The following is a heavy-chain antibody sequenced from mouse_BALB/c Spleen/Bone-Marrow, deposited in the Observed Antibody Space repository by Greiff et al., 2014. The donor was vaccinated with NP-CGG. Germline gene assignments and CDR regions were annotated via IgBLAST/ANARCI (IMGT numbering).Heavy chain of an antibody. CDR1: GYALTNYL. J-gene: IGHJ4*01. Sequence: VQLQESGAELVRPGTSVKVSCKASGYALTNYLIEWVKQRPGQGLEWIGVINPGSGGTNYNGKFKGKATLTADKSSSTAYMQLSSLTSDDSAVYFCARSRGNLYAMDYWGQGTSVTVSS. D-gene: IGHD2-1*01. V-gene: IGHV1-54*01. CDR3: ARSRGNLYAMDY. CDR2: INPGSGGT.